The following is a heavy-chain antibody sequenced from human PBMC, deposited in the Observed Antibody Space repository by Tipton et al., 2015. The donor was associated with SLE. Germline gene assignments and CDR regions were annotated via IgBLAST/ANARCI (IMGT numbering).Heavy chain of an antibody. Sequence: TLSLTCTVSGGSISSSSYYWGWIRQPPGKGLEWIGSIYYSGSTYYNPSLTSRVTISVDTPKNQFSLKLSSVTAADTAVYYCARHTPPWDYYYYGMDVWGQGTTVTVSS. CDR1: GGSISSSSYY. CDR3: ARHTPPWDYYYYGMDV. CDR2: IYYSGST. D-gene: IGHD3-16*01. J-gene: IGHJ6*02. V-gene: IGHV4-39*07.